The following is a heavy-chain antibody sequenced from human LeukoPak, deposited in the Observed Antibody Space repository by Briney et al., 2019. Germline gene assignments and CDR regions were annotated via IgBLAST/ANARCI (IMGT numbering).Heavy chain of an antibody. CDR3: AKDGAYHYFDY. Sequence: GGSLRLSCAASGFTFSSYGMHWVRQAPGKGLEWVAIISYDGSTGSNKYYADSVKGRFTISRDNSKNTLYLQMNRLTAEDTAVYYCAKDGAYHYFDYWGQGTLVTVSP. CDR2: ISYDGSTGSNK. V-gene: IGHV3-30*18. D-gene: IGHD3-16*01. CDR1: GFTFSSYG. J-gene: IGHJ4*02.